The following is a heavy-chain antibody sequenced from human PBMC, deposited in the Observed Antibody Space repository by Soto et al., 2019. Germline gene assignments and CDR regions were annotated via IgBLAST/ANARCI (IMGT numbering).Heavy chain of an antibody. CDR1: GFTFRNYA. D-gene: IGHD1-20*01. CDR3: AKAKNDYNWDNRPPFDY. J-gene: IGHJ4*02. V-gene: IGHV3-23*01. Sequence: EVQLLESGGGVVQPGGSLKLPWKASGFTFRNYARTWIPQARGKGRDWFSLISANDVGTYYAESVKTRFTISTDQSRNTVYLQMDSLRADDTAIYYCAKAKNDYNWDNRPPFDYWGQGTLVTVSS. CDR2: ISANDVGT.